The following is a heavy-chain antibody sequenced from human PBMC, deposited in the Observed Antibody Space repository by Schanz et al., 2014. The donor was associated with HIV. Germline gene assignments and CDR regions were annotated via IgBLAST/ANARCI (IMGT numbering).Heavy chain of an antibody. CDR2: INSDGSST. Sequence: VQLVESGGGVVQPGRSLRLSCAASGFTFSSYWMHWVRQAPGKGLVWVSRINSDGSSTSYADSVKGRFTISRDNAKNTLYLQMNSLRAEDTAVYYCAKDEGGGYYYYGMDVWGQGTTVTVSS. J-gene: IGHJ6*02. CDR1: GFTFSSYW. CDR3: AKDEGGGYYYYGMDV. V-gene: IGHV3-74*01. D-gene: IGHD3-16*01.